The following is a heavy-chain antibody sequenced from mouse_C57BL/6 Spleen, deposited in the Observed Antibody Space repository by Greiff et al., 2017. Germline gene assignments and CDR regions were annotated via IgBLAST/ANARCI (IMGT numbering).Heavy chain of an antibody. D-gene: IGHD1-1*01. CDR3: ARSGYGSSYEDY. J-gene: IGHJ2*01. V-gene: IGHV1-53*01. CDR1: GYTFTSYW. Sequence: QVQLQQPGTELVKPGASVKLSCKASGYTFTSYWMHWVKQRPGQGLEWIGNINPSNGGTNYNEKFKCKATLTVDKSSSTAYLQLSSLTSEDSAVYYCARSGYGSSYEDYWGQGTTLTVSS. CDR2: INPSNGGT.